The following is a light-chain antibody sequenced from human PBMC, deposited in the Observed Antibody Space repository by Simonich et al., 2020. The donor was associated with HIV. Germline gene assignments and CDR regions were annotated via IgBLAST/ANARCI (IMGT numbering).Light chain of an antibody. J-gene: IGKJ2*01. CDR2: WAS. V-gene: IGKV4-1*01. CDR3: QQYYSTPPYT. CDR1: RSVLNSSNNKNS. Sequence: DIVMTQSPDSLAVSLGERATINCKSSRSVLNSSNNKNSLAWYQQKSGQPPKLLIYWASTRESGVPARFSGSGSGTDFTLTISSLQAEDVAVYYCQQYYSTPPYTFGQGTKLEIK.